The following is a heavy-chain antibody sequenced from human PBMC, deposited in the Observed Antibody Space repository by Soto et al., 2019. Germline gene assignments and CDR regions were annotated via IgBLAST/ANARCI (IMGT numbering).Heavy chain of an antibody. J-gene: IGHJ4*02. D-gene: IGHD2-8*02. CDR2: INHSGST. V-gene: IGHV4-34*01. CDR3: ARDKITGLFDY. Sequence: QVQLQQWGAGLLKPSETLSLTCAVYGGSFSGYYWTWIRQPPGTGLEWIGEINHSGSTNYNPSLKSRVTISVDTSKNPFSLKLTSLNAADTAVYYSARDKITGLFDYWGQGTLVTVSS. CDR1: GGSFSGYY.